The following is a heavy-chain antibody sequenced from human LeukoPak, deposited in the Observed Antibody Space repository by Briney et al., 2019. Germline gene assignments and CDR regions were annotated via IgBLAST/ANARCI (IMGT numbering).Heavy chain of an antibody. CDR3: VRGTGY. CDR2: ISSNGDNT. Sequence: GGSLRPSCSVSGFTFSTYVMHWVRQAPGKGLEYVSAISSNGDNTYYADSAKGRFTISRDNSKNTLYLQMSSLRADDTAVYYCVRGTGYWGRGTLVTVSS. CDR1: GFTFSTYV. J-gene: IGHJ4*02. V-gene: IGHV3-64D*06.